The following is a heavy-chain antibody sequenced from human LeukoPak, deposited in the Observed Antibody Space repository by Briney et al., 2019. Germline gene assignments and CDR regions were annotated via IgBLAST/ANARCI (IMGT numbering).Heavy chain of an antibody. V-gene: IGHV3-7*01. CDR3: ARATFGDYAVSDY. CDR2: IKQDGSEK. J-gene: IGHJ4*02. CDR1: GFTFSSYW. D-gene: IGHD4-17*01. Sequence: GGSLRLSCAASGFTFSSYWMSWVRQAPGKGLEWVANIKQDGSEKYYVASVKGRFTVSRDNAKTSLYLQMNSLRAEDTAVYYCARATFGDYAVSDYWGQGTLVTVSS.